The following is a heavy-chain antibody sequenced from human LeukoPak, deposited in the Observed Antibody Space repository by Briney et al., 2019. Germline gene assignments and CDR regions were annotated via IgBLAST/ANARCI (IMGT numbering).Heavy chain of an antibody. D-gene: IGHD3-9*01. CDR2: MSHDGSKK. J-gene: IGHJ4*02. V-gene: IGHV3-30*12. Sequence: PGRSLRLSCEASGWSLSKFGMHWVRQAPGKGLEWVAVMSHDGSKKFHADSVKGRFTISRDNAKNSLYLQMNSLRAEDTAVYYCARVPYYDILTGYSDYWGQGTLVTVSS. CDR1: GWSLSKFG. CDR3: ARVPYYDILTGYSDY.